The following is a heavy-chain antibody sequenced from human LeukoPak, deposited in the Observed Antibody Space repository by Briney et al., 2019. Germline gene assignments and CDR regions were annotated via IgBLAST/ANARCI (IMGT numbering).Heavy chain of an antibody. Sequence: GGSLRLSCAASGFTFSSYAMSWVRQAPGKGLEWVSAISGSGGSTYYADSVKGRFTIPRDNSKNTLYLQMNSLRAEDTAVYYCVKYMPEGSGWYGGFYYYYGMDVWGQGTTVTVSS. J-gene: IGHJ6*02. CDR1: GFTFSSYA. CDR2: ISGSGGST. CDR3: VKYMPEGSGWYGGFYYYYGMDV. V-gene: IGHV3-23*01. D-gene: IGHD6-19*01.